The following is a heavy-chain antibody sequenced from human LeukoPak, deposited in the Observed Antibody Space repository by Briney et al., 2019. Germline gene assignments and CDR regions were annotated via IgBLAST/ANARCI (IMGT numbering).Heavy chain of an antibody. CDR1: GFRFNTYW. CDR2: IKQDGNEK. J-gene: IGHJ4*02. Sequence: GGSLRLSCAASGFRFNTYWMSWVRQAPGKGLEWVANIKQDGNEKYYADSVKGRFTISRDNGKNSLDLQMNSLRADDTAVYYCARGPGVRIDYWGQGTLVTVSS. CDR3: ARGPGVRIDY. V-gene: IGHV3-7*04. D-gene: IGHD1-14*01.